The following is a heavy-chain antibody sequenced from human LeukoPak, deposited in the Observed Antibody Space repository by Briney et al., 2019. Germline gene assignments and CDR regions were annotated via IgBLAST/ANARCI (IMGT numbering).Heavy chain of an antibody. CDR1: GGSISSYY. Sequence: SETPSLTCTVSGGSISSYYWSWIRQPPGKGLEWIGYIYYSGSTNYNPSLKSRVTISVDTSKNQFSLKLSSVTAAATAVYYCARGRETAGIYYFDYWGQGTLVTVSS. D-gene: IGHD6-19*01. CDR3: ARGRETAGIYYFDY. J-gene: IGHJ4*02. CDR2: IYYSGST. V-gene: IGHV4-59*01.